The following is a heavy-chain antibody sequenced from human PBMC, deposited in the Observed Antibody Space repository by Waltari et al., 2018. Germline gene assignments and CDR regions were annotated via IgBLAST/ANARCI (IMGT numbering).Heavy chain of an antibody. V-gene: IGHV1-69*05. CDR1: GGTFSSDA. Sequence: QVQLVKSGAEVKKPGSSVKVSCKASGGTFSSDASSWVRQAPGQGLEWMGGIIPLFGPAHYAQKFQGRVTITPDESPSTAYMELSSLRSEDTAVYYCARRYCTHGVCHFDYWGQGTLVTVSS. D-gene: IGHD2-8*01. CDR2: IIPLFGPA. CDR3: ARRYCTHGVCHFDY. J-gene: IGHJ4*02.